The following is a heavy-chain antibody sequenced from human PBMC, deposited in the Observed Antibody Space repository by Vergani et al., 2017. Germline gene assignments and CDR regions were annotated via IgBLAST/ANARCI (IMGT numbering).Heavy chain of an antibody. V-gene: IGHV4-39*01. CDR2: IYYSGST. D-gene: IGHD3-16*02. CDR1: GGSISSSSYY. CDR3: ASRPCGGRVYYDYVWGSYRCPLEGWGNAFDI. Sequence: QLQLQESGPGLVKPSETLSLTCTVSGGSISSSSYYWGWIRQPPGKGLEWIGSIYYSGSTYYNPSLKSRVTISVDTSKNQFSLKLSSVTAADTAVYYCASRPCGGRVYYDYVWGSYRCPLEGWGNAFDIWGQGTMVTVSS. J-gene: IGHJ3*02.